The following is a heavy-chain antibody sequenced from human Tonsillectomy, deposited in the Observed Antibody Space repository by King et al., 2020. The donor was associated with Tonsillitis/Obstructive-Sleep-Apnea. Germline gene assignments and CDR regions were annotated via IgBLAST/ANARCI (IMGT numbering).Heavy chain of an antibody. D-gene: IGHD3-3*01. CDR2: IDRSGST. V-gene: IGHV4-34*01. CDR3: AREITTDAFDI. J-gene: IGHJ3*02. Sequence: VQLQQWGAGLLKPSETLSLTCAVYGGSFSGYYWSWIRQPPGKGLEWIGEIDRSGSTKYNPSLKSRVTTSADTSKTQFSLNLSSVTAADTAVYYCAREITTDAFDIWGQGTMVTVSS. CDR1: GGSFSGYY.